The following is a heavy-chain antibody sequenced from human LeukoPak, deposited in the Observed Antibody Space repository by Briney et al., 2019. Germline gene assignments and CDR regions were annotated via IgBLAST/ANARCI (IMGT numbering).Heavy chain of an antibody. CDR1: GYSFSTSG. CDR2: VSYRGNT. Sequence: GASVKVSCKASGYSFSTSGIDWVRQAPGQGLEWMGWVSYRGNTNYAQGFQGRVTMTTDKSTGTASMELSRLTSDDTAVYYCMRDRRLTFDPWGQGTLATVSS. J-gene: IGHJ5*02. CDR3: MRDRRLTFDP. D-gene: IGHD2-21*01. V-gene: IGHV1-18*04.